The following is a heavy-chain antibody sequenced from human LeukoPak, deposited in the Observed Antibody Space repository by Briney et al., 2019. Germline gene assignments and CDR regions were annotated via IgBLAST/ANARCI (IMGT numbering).Heavy chain of an antibody. CDR3: ARANGYNPYDY. D-gene: IGHD1-1*01. Sequence: ASVKVSCKASGYTFTGYYMHWVRQAPGQGLEWMGWINPNSGGTNCAQKFQGRVTMTRDTSISTAYMELSRLRSDDTAVYYCARANGYNPYDYWGQGTLVTVSS. J-gene: IGHJ4*02. CDR2: INPNSGGT. V-gene: IGHV1-2*02. CDR1: GYTFTGYY.